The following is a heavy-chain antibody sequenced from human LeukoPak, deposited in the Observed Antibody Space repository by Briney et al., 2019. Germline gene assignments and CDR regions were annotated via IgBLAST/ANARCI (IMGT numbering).Heavy chain of an antibody. CDR3: ARRIVLAGKGYWFDP. V-gene: IGHV4-59*08. CDR1: GGSISSYY. J-gene: IGHJ5*02. D-gene: IGHD6-19*01. CDR2: IYYSGTT. Sequence: SETLSLTCTVSGGSISSYYWSWIRQPPGKGLEWIGYIYYSGTTSYNPSLKSRVTISVDTSKNQFSLKLSSVTAADTAVYYCARRIVLAGKGYWFDPWGQGTLVTVSS.